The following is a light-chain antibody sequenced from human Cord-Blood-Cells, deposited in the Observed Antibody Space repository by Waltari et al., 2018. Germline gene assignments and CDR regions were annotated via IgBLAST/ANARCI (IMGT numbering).Light chain of an antibody. CDR3: QQSYSTPT. J-gene: IGKJ3*01. CDR2: AAS. Sequence: DIQMTQSPSSLSASVGARVTITCRASQSISSYLTWYQQKPGKAPKLLIYAASSLQSGVPSRFSGSGSGTDFTLTISSLQPEDFATYYCQQSYSTPTFGPGTKVDIK. V-gene: IGKV1-39*01. CDR1: QSISSY.